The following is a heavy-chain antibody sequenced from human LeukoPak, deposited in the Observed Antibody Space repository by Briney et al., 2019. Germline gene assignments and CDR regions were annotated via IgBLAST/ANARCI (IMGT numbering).Heavy chain of an antibody. D-gene: IGHD4-17*01. CDR1: GYTFTGYY. J-gene: IGHJ5*02. CDR2: INPNSGGT. CDR3: ARSGDYASLRRYNWFDP. V-gene: IGHV1-2*02. Sequence: ASVKVSCKASGYTFTGYYMHWVRQAPGQGLEWMGWINPNSGGTNYAQKFQGRVTMTRDTSISTAYMELSRLRSDDTAVYYCARSGDYASLRRYNWFDPWGQGTLVTVSS.